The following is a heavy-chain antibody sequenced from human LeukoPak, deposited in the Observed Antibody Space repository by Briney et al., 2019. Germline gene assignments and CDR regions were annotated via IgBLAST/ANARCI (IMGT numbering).Heavy chain of an antibody. CDR2: ISGSGGST. CDR1: GFTFSSYA. CDR3: AKDSHYYYDSSAYYRLDY. V-gene: IGHV3-23*01. D-gene: IGHD3-22*01. Sequence: GSLRLSCAASGFTFSSYAMSWVRQAPGKGLEWVSAISGSGGSTYYADSVKGRFTISRDNSKNTLFLQMNSLRAEDTAIYYCAKDSHYYYDSSAYYRLDYWGQGTLVTVSS. J-gene: IGHJ4*02.